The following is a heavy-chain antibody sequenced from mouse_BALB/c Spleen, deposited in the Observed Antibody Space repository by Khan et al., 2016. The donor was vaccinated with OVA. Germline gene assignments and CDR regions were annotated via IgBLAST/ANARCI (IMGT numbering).Heavy chain of an antibody. V-gene: IGHV1-5*01. D-gene: IGHD4-1*02. CDR3: ARTGCDNCASFDY. CDR2: IYPGNSDT. CDR1: GYTFTNYW. J-gene: IGHJ2*01. Sequence: VQLQQSGTVLARPGASVKMSCKASGYTFTNYWMHWVKQRPGQGLEWIGTIYPGNSDTNYNQKFKGKAKLTAVTSTSTAYMELSSLTTEDSAVYYCARTGCDNCASFDYWGQGTPLTVSA.